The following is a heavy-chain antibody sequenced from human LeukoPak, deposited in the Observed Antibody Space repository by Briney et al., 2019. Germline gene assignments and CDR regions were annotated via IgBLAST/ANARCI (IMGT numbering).Heavy chain of an antibody. V-gene: IGHV1-2*02. Sequence: ASVKVSCKASGYTFTGYYMHWVRQAPGQGLEWMGWINPSSGGTKYAQKFQGRVTMTRDTSISTAYMELSRLTSDDTAVYYCARASFWESPINWFAPWGQGTLVTVSS. CDR2: INPSSGGT. D-gene: IGHD3-16*01. CDR1: GYTFTGYY. J-gene: IGHJ5*02. CDR3: ARASFWESPINWFAP.